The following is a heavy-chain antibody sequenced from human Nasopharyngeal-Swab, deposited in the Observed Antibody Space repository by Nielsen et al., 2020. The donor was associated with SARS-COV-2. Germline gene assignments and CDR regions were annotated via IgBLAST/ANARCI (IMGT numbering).Heavy chain of an antibody. Sequence: ASVKVSCKASGYTLTSYDINWVRQATGQGLEWMGWMNPNSGNTGYAQKFQGRVTMTRNTSISTAYMELSSLRSEDTAVYYCARGHGDYVDYYYYGMDVWGQGTTVTVSS. CDR2: MNPNSGNT. J-gene: IGHJ6*02. D-gene: IGHD4-17*01. CDR3: ARGHGDYVDYYYYGMDV. V-gene: IGHV1-8*01. CDR1: GYTLTSYD.